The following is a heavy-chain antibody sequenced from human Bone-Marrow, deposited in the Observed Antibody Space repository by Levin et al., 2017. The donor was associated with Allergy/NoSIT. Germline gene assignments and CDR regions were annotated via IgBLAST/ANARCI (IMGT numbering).Heavy chain of an antibody. V-gene: IGHV1-24*01. D-gene: IGHD1-26*01. J-gene: IGHJ4*02. CDR2: FDPADGET. Sequence: ASVKVSCKVSGYTLTELSMHWVRQAPGKGLEWLGGFDPADGETMYSQKFQGRISMTEDTSSDTAYMDLSSLISEDTAVYYCGTARRGWDFDIWGQGTPVAVSS. CDR1: GYTLTELS. CDR3: GTARRGWDFDI.